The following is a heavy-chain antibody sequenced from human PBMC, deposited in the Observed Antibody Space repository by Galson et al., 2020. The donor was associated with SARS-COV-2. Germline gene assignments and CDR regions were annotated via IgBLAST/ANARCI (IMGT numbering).Heavy chain of an antibody. CDR1: GGSFSSYY. D-gene: IGHD2-15*01. V-gene: IGHV4-59*01. CDR2: IYHSGST. Sequence: ASETLSLTCTVSGGSFSSYYWSWIRQPPGKGLEWIGYIYHSGSTNYNPSLKSRVTISVDTSKNQFPLKLSSVTAADTAVYYCARGGSGMPQGHGPSHSDLDVWGQGTMVTVSS. J-gene: IGHJ3*01. CDR3: ARGGSGMPQGHGPSHSDLDV.